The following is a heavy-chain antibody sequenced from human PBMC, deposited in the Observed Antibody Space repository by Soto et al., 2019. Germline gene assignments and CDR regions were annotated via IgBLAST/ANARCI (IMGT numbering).Heavy chain of an antibody. CDR2: IYNGGRT. Sequence: LSLTCTVSGDSISSDGYHWSWIRQSPGKGLEWIGYIYNGGRTFYRPSLESRINMSLDATKNSYSLRLTSVTAADTAVYYCARAPVGMDSINFFDHWGQGILVTV. CDR1: GDSISSDGYH. D-gene: IGHD2-8*01. J-gene: IGHJ4*02. CDR3: ARAPVGMDSINFFDH. V-gene: IGHV4-30-4*01.